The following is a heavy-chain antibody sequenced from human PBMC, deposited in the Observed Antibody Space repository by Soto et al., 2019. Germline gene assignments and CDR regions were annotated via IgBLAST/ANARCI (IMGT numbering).Heavy chain of an antibody. CDR2: IYYTGST. D-gene: IGHD6-6*01. J-gene: IGHJ4*02. CDR1: GGSVNSDNFY. V-gene: IGHV4-61*01. Sequence: TSETLSLTCTVSGGSVNSDNFYWSGIRRPPGRGLEWIGYIYYTGSTNYNPSLKSRVTISIDTSRNQFSLKLSSVTAADTAVYYCAREFSNSPEAFDSWGQGSLVTVSS. CDR3: AREFSNSPEAFDS.